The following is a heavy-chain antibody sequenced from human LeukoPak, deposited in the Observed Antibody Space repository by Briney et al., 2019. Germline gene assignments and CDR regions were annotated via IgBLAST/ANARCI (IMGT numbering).Heavy chain of an antibody. CDR2: IYAGDSGT. J-gene: IGHJ4*02. CDR3: ARRANKDGSNYDYYDY. Sequence: GESLKISCKASGFRISNYWIGWVRQMPGEGLEWMGIIYAGDSGTRYSLSFEGQVTVSADKSINTAYMEWGSLKASDTAVYYCARRANKDGSNYDYYDYWGQGTLVSVSS. D-gene: IGHD5-24*01. V-gene: IGHV5-51*01. CDR1: GFRISNYW.